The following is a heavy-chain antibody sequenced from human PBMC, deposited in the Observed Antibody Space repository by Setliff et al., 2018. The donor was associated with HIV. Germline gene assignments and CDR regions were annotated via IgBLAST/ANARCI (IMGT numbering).Heavy chain of an antibody. CDR1: GYSIRSGYY. CDR3: ARWMTSRINRRHLRGDWFDP. V-gene: IGHV4-38-2*01. CDR2: IFHSGST. J-gene: IGHJ5*02. Sequence: NPSETLSLTCAVSGYSIRSGYYWGWIRQSPGKGLEWIGSIFHSGSTYTSPSLRSRVTMSVDTSKNQFSLNLNSGTAADTAVYYCARWMTSRINRRHLRGDWFDPWGQGSLVTVSS. D-gene: IGHD1-1*01.